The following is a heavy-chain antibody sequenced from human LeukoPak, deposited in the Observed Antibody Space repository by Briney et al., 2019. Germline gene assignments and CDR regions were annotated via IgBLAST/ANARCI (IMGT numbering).Heavy chain of an antibody. CDR1: RFTLTSYA. D-gene: IGHD3-9*01. V-gene: IGHV3-23*01. Sequence: TVGSLRLSCAPSRFTLTSYAMSSVRQAPGERLGWGSAICGSGGTTYNADSLKGRFTISRDTSKSTLYLQLSSLRAEDTAVYYCAKGAGNFDWSYHDYWGQGTLVTVSS. CDR2: ICGSGGTT. CDR3: AKGAGNFDWSYHDY. J-gene: IGHJ4*02.